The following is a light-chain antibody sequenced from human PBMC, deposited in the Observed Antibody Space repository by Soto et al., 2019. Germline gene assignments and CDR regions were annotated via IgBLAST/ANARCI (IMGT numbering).Light chain of an antibody. CDR1: QSVRSN. CDR3: QQYNNWPPPP. Sequence: EIVMTQSPATLSVSPGEGATLSCRASQSVRSNLAWYQQKPGKAPRLLIYAASTRATGIPARFSGSGSGTEFPLTISSLQSEDFAVYYCQQYNNWPPPPFGGGTKVDSK. J-gene: IGKJ4*01. V-gene: IGKV3-15*01. CDR2: AAS.